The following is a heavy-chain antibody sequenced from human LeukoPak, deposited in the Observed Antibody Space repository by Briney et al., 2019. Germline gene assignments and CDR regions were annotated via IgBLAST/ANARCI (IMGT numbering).Heavy chain of an antibody. Sequence: ASVKVSCKASGYTFTTYYMLWMRQAPGQGPEWMGIINPRGGSTDYSQKFQGRITMTSDTSTSTVYMELSSLRSDDTAVYFCARVGSAAATADYWGQGTLVTVSS. V-gene: IGHV1-46*01. CDR2: INPRGGST. CDR1: GYTFTTYY. CDR3: ARVGSAAATADY. J-gene: IGHJ4*02. D-gene: IGHD6-25*01.